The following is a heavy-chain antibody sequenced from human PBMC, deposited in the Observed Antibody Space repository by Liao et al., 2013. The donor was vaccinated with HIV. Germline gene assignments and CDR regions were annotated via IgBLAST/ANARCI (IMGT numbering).Heavy chain of an antibody. CDR3: ARDVVNWFDP. V-gene: IGHV4-61*02. Sequence: QLQLQESGPGLVKPSETLSLTCTVSGGSISSSSYYWSWIRQPAGKGLEWIGRIYSSGSTNYNPSLKSRVTISLDTSKHQFSLRLSSVTATDTAVYYCARDVVNWFDPWGQGTLVTVSS. CDR1: GGSISSSSYY. J-gene: IGHJ5*02. D-gene: IGHD2-15*01. CDR2: IYSSGST.